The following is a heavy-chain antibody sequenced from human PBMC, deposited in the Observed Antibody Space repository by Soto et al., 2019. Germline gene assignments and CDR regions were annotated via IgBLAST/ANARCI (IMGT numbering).Heavy chain of an antibody. V-gene: IGHV4-39*01. CDR2: FFIGXNT. J-gene: IGHJ4*02. CDR3: ARRHGLDTDAYY. Sequence: XXTLSLTCTVSGGSISSSTYYWGWMRQPXRKGLESIAXFFIGXNTYSKHSLKGXVTISVDTXNNQLSLKLSSVTAPDKAVYFCARRHGLDTDAYYWGQGILVT. CDR1: GGSISSSTYY. D-gene: IGHD5-18*01.